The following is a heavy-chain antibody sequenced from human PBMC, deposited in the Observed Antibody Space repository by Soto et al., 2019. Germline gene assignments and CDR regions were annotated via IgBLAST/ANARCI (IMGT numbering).Heavy chain of an antibody. CDR2: VNHDGSNT. Sequence: EVPLVESGGGLVQAGGSLRLSCAASGGTFSGYWLQWVRQAPGKGLVWVSHVNHDGSNTKYADFVMGRFTISRDDAKKTLYLQRNSLRGEDTAMYYCARVKGGLGGKGDPLDYWGQGILVTVSS. D-gene: IGHD2-15*01. J-gene: IGHJ4*02. CDR1: GGTFSGYW. V-gene: IGHV3-74*03. CDR3: ARVKGGLGGKGDPLDY.